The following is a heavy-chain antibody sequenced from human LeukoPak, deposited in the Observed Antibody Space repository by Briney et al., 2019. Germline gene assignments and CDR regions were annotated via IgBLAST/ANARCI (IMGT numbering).Heavy chain of an antibody. V-gene: IGHV1-8*01. Sequence: ASVKVSCKASGYTFTSYDINWVRQATGQGLEWMGWMNPNSGNTGYAQKFQGRVTITRNTSISTAYMELSSLRSEDTAVYYCARGKWLELPLYHWGQGTLVTVSS. D-gene: IGHD1-7*01. CDR3: ARGKWLELPLYH. J-gene: IGHJ5*02. CDR2: MNPNSGNT. CDR1: GYTFTSYD.